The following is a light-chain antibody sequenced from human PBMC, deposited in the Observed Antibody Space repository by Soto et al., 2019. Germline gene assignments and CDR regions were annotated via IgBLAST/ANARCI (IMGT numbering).Light chain of an antibody. Sequence: DIQMTQFPSTLSASVGDRVTITCRASQTTNTWLAWYQQKSGTAPKLLIYDASSLEGGVPSRFSASGSGTEFTLTISSLQPDDLATYYCQQYISYPYTFGQGTKVDIK. CDR1: QTTNTW. CDR2: DAS. V-gene: IGKV1-5*01. J-gene: IGKJ2*01. CDR3: QQYISYPYT.